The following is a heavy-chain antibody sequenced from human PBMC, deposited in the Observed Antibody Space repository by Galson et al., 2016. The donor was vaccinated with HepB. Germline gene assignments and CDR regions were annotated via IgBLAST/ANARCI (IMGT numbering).Heavy chain of an antibody. V-gene: IGHV3-23*01. J-gene: IGHJ4*02. CDR1: GFTFSSYA. CDR3: AKAPFAWEVPDY. CDR2: ITSGGST. D-gene: IGHD1-26*01. Sequence: SLRLSCAASGFTFSSYAMYWVRQAPGEGLEWVSRITSGGSTYYADSVKGRVTISRDNSKSTLYLQMNSLRPEDTAVYYCAKAPFAWEVPDYWGQGALVTVSS.